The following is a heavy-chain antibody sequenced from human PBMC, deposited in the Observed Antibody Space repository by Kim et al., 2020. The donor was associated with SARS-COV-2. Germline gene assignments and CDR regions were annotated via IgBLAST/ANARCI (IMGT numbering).Heavy chain of an antibody. CDR1: GFTFGNYA. D-gene: IGHD3-16*01. J-gene: IGHJ5*02. Sequence: GGSLRLSCAASGFTFGNYAMAWVRQTTEKGLEWVSTIDTRGRSAYYADSVRGRFTISRDNSKNTLYLQMNSLRGEDTAVYYCAQDLSVLGFSLPWGQGTLLTVSS. CDR3: AQDLSVLGFSLP. V-gene: IGHV3-23*05. CDR2: IDTRGRSA.